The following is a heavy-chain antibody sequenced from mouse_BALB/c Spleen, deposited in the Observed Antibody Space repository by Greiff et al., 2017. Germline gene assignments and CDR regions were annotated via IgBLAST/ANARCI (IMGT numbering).Heavy chain of an antibody. CDR1: GFTFSSYG. CDR3: ARDRGYYWNFDY. D-gene: IGHD2-3*01. V-gene: IGHV5-6-3*01. J-gene: IGHJ2*01. CDR2: INSNGGST. Sequence: EVKLVESGGGLVQPGGSLKLSCAASGFTFSSYGMSWVRQTPDKRLELVATINSNGGSTYYPDSVKGRFTISRDNAKNTLYLQMSSLKSEDTAMYYCARDRGYYWNFDYWGQGTTLTVSS.